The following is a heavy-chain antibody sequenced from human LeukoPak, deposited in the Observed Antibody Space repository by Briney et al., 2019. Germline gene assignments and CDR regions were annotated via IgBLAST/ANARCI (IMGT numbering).Heavy chain of an antibody. Sequence: TGGSLRLSCAASGFTCSDYYMSWIRQAPGKGLEWVSYISSSGSTIYYADSVKGRFTISRDNAKNSLYLQMNSLRAEDTAVYYCAKDRWGSGSYYSYFDYWGQGTLVTVSS. CDR3: AKDRWGSGSYYSYFDY. CDR2: ISSSGSTI. D-gene: IGHD1-26*01. J-gene: IGHJ4*02. V-gene: IGHV3-11*01. CDR1: GFTCSDYY.